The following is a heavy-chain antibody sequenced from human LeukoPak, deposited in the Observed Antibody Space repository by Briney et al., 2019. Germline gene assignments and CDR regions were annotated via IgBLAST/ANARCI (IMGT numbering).Heavy chain of an antibody. CDR1: GGTFSSYA. CDR3: ARDVVPAAGMGYFDY. CDR2: IIPIFGTA. Sequence: SVKVSCKASGGTFSSYAISWVRQAPGQGLEWMGGIIPIFGTANYAQKFQGRVTITTDESTSTAYMELSSLRSEDTAVYYCARDVVPAAGMGYFDYWGQGTLVTVSS. J-gene: IGHJ4*02. D-gene: IGHD2-2*01. V-gene: IGHV1-69*05.